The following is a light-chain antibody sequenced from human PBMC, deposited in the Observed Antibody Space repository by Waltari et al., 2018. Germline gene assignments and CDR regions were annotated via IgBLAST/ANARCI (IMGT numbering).Light chain of an antibody. CDR2: RNN. J-gene: IGLJ2*01. CDR1: SSNIGSNY. Sequence: QSVLTQPPSASGTPAQRVTISCSGSSSNIGSNYVYWYQQLQGTAPKLLSYRNNQRPSGVPDRFSGSKSGTSASLAISGLRSEDEADYYCAAWDDSLSVVVFGGGTKLTVL. CDR3: AAWDDSLSVVV. V-gene: IGLV1-47*01.